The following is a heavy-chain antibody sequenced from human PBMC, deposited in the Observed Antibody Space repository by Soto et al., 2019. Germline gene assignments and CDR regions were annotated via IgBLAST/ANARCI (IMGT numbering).Heavy chain of an antibody. J-gene: IGHJ6*02. CDR1: GGSFSGYY. D-gene: IGHD6-19*01. CDR3: ARFSGSCYYAMDV. Sequence: QVQLQQWGAGLLKPSGTLSLTCAVYGGSFSGYYWSWILQPPGKGLEWIGEINHSGVTNYKPSLKCRVTISVDTSKNQFSLQLKSVTAADTALYYCARFSGSCYYAMDVWGQGSTVTVSS. V-gene: IGHV4-34*01. CDR2: INHSGVT.